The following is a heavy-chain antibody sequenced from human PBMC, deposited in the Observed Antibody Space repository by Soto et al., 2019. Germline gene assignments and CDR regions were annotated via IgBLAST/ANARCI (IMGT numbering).Heavy chain of an antibody. CDR3: AATRGGGGY. D-gene: IGHD3-10*01. CDR2: IYSGGYT. CDR1: GFTVSNNY. Sequence: EVQLVESGGGLIQPGGSLRLSCAVSGFTVSNNYMSWVRQAPGKGLEGVSVIYSGGYTAYGDSVKGRFTISRDNSKNKLFLQKNSPGADDGAVYFGAATRGGGGYWGQGALVTVSS. J-gene: IGHJ4*02. V-gene: IGHV3-53*01.